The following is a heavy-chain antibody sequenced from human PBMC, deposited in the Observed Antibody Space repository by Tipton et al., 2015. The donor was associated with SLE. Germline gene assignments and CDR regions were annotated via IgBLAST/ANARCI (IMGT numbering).Heavy chain of an antibody. CDR2: IYRSGNT. J-gene: IGHJ4*02. D-gene: IGHD6-6*01. V-gene: IGHV4-30-2*01. CDR1: GGSISTGGYS. Sequence: TLSLTCAVFGGSISTGGYSLSWIRQPPGKGLEWIAYIYRSGNTHYNPSLKSRVTMSVDKSKNQFSLNVTAVTAADTAVYFCARGYSTSGSYYFDNWGQGALVTVSS. CDR3: ARGYSTSGSYYFDN.